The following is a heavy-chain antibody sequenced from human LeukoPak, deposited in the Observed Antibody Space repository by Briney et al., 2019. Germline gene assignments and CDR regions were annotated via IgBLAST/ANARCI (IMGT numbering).Heavy chain of an antibody. Sequence: ASVKVSCKASGYTFTSYAMNWVGQAPGQGLERMGWINTNTGNPMYAQGFTGRFVFSLDTSVSTAYLQISSLKAEDTAVYYCARGDSGSYYGFDYWGQGTLVTVSS. V-gene: IGHV7-4-1*02. CDR1: GYTFTSYA. J-gene: IGHJ4*02. CDR3: ARGDSGSYYGFDY. D-gene: IGHD1-26*01. CDR2: INTNTGNP.